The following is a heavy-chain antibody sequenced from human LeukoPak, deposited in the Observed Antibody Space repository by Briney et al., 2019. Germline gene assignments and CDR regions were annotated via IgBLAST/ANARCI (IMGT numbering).Heavy chain of an antibody. V-gene: IGHV3-30-3*01. Sequence: PGGSLRLSCSTSGFTFSSYAMHWVRQAPGKGLEWVAVISYDGSNKYYADSVKGRFTISRDNSKNTLYLQMNSLRAEDTAVYYCARERDEYSSPPLEVDVWGKGTTVTVSS. D-gene: IGHD6-6*01. CDR2: ISYDGSNK. CDR1: GFTFSSYA. J-gene: IGHJ6*04. CDR3: ARERDEYSSPPLEVDV.